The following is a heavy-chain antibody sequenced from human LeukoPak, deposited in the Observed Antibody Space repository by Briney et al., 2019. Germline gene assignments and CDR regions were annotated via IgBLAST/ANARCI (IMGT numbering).Heavy chain of an antibody. CDR2: ISYDGSNK. V-gene: IGHV3-30-3*01. CDR1: GFTFSSYA. D-gene: IGHD6-13*01. Sequence: GGSLRLSCAASGFTFSSYAMHWVRQAPGKGPEWVAVISYDGSNKYYADSVKGRFTISRDNSKNTLYLQMNSLRAEDTAVYYCARETAAGTYFDYWGQGTLVTVSS. J-gene: IGHJ4*02. CDR3: ARETAAGTYFDY.